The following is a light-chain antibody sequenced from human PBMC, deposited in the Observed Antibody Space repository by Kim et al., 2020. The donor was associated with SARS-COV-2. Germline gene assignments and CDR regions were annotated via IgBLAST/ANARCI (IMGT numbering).Light chain of an antibody. Sequence: QSNTISCTGTSGDVADYNLVSWYQQHPGNTPKLMIYEGSKRPSGVSNRFSGSKSGNTASLTISGLQTEDEADYYCCSYAGTSTYVVFGGGTQLTVL. CDR1: SGDVADYNL. J-gene: IGLJ2*01. CDR3: CSYAGTSTYVV. CDR2: EGS. V-gene: IGLV2-23*01.